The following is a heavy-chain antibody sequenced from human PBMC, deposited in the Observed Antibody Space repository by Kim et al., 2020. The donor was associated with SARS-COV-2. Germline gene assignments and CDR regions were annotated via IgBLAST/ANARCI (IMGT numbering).Heavy chain of an antibody. J-gene: IGHJ4*02. CDR3: ARVGSSPIFDY. Sequence: NYAQKCQGRGTMTEDESTGTAYMELSSLRSEDTAGYYCARVGSSPIFDYWGQGTLVTVSS. D-gene: IGHD3-10*01. V-gene: IGHV1-69*01.